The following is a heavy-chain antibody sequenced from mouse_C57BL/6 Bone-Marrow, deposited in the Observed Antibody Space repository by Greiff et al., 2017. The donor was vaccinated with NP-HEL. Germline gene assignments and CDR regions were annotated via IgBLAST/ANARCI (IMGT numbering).Heavy chain of an antibody. CDR2: ISGGGGNT. CDR3: ARRGTTMDAMDY. J-gene: IGHJ4*01. Sequence: EVKLVESGGGLVKPGGSLKLSCAASGFTFSSYTMSWVRQTPEKRLEWVATISGGGGNTYYPDSVKGRFTISRDNAKNTLYLQMSSLRSEDTALYYCARRGTTMDAMDYWGQGTSVTVSS. CDR1: GFTFSSYT. D-gene: IGHD2-3*01. V-gene: IGHV5-9*01.